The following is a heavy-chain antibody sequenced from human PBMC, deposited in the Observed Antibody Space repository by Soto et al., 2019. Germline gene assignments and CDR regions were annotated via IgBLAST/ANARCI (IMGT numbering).Heavy chain of an antibody. J-gene: IGHJ5*02. CDR3: ARGSPVVLMVYGIRFEP. Sequence: GASVKVSCKASGDTFTSYAMHWVRQAPGQRLEWMGWINAGNGNTKYSQKFQGRVTITRDTSASTAYMELSSLRSEDTAVYYCARGSPVVLMVYGIRFEPWGQGTLVTVSS. CDR1: GDTFTSYA. D-gene: IGHD2-8*01. V-gene: IGHV1-3*01. CDR2: INAGNGNT.